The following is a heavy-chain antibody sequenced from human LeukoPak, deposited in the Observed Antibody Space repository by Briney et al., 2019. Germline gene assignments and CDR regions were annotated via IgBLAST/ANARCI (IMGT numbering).Heavy chain of an antibody. V-gene: IGHV6-1*01. D-gene: IGHD2/OR15-2a*01. CDR1: GVSVSSNSVA. J-gene: IGHJ3*02. CDR2: TFYRSKWYN. CDR3: ARGKYSAFDI. Sequence: SQTLSLTCAISGVSVSSNSVAWNWIRQSPSRGLEWLGRTFYRSKWYNDYAVSVKSRITINPDTSKNQFSLQLSSVTPEDTAVYYCARGKYSAFDIWGQGTMVTVSS.